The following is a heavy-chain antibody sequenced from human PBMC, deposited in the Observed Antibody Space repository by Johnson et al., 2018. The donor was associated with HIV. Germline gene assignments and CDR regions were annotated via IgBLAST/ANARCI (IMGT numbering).Heavy chain of an antibody. J-gene: IGHJ3*02. Sequence: SGISWNSGSIGYADSVKGRFTISRDNSKNTLYLQMNSLRAEDTAVYYCAKDMKVGATAGGSFDIWGQGTMVTVSS. CDR2: ISWNSGSI. V-gene: IGHV3-9*01. CDR3: AKDMKVGATAGGSFDI. D-gene: IGHD1-26*01.